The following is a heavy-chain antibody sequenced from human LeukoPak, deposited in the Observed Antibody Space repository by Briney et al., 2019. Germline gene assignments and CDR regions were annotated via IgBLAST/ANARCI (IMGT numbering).Heavy chain of an antibody. D-gene: IGHD4/OR15-4a*01. J-gene: IGHJ6*02. CDR2: IYYSGST. V-gene: IGHV4-59*01. CDR3: ARGRLEDYYYYYGMDV. CDR1: GGSISSYY. Sequence: PSETLSLTCTVSGGSISSYYWSWIRQPPGKGLEWIGNIYYSGSTNYNPSLKSRVTISVDTSKNQFSLKLSSVTAADTAVYYCARGRLEDYYYYYGMDVWGQGTTVTVSS.